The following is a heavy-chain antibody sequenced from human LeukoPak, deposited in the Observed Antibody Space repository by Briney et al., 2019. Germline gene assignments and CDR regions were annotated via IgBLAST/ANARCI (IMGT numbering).Heavy chain of an antibody. Sequence: GGSLRLSCVASGFTFSSYAMSWVRQAPGKGLEWVSAISGSGGSTYYADSVKGRFTISRDNSKNTLYLQMNSLRAEDTAVYYCAKLIQLWHSTFDYWGQGTLVTVSS. CDR2: ISGSGGST. D-gene: IGHD5-18*01. CDR1: GFTFSSYA. CDR3: AKLIQLWHSTFDY. V-gene: IGHV3-23*01. J-gene: IGHJ4*02.